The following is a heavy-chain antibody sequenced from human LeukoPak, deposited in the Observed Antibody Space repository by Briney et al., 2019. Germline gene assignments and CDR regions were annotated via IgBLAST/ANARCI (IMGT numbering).Heavy chain of an antibody. CDR1: GGTFSSYT. CDR3: AVSSSGWYEGLDAFDI. Sequence: VASVKVSCKASGGTFSSYTISWVRQAPGQGLEGRGRIIPILGIANYAQKFQGRVTITADKSTSTAYMELSSLRSEDTAVYYCAVSSSGWYEGLDAFDIWGQGTMVTVSS. CDR2: IIPILGIA. V-gene: IGHV1-69*02. D-gene: IGHD6-19*01. J-gene: IGHJ3*02.